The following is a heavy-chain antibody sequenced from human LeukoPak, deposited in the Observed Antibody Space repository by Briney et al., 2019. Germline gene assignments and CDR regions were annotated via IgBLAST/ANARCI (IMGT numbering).Heavy chain of an antibody. V-gene: IGHV4-4*02. D-gene: IGHD3-10*01. J-gene: IGHJ4*02. Sequence: SGTLSLTCAVSGDSISNSYWWTWVRQPPGKGLEWIGEVYHSGSTNYNPSLKSRATMSVKKPHNQFSLRLTSVTAADTAVYYCARDLPGSGVNCDQWGQGTLVTVSS. CDR2: VYHSGST. CDR1: GDSISNSYW. CDR3: ARDLPGSGVNCDQ.